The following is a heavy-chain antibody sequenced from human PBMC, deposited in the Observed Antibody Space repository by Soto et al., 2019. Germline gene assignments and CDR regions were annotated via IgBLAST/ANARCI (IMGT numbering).Heavy chain of an antibody. V-gene: IGHV4-61*01. CDR2: TFVTGAT. D-gene: IGHD3-10*01. J-gene: IGHJ6*02. CDR3: ARGRSDSAGSSFVRRIDV. CDR1: GEALGSGQSY. Sequence: QVQLQESGPGLVKSSETLSLICFVSGEALGSGQSYWNWIRQAPGKGREWIGQTFVTGATKYSASLKSRVTMSVDTSKSQISLTLTSVTAADSATYFGARGRSDSAGSSFVRRIDVWGQGTTVTVSS.